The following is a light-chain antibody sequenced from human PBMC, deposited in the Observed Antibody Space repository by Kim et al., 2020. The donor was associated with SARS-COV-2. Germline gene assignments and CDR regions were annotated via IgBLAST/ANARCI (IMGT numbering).Light chain of an antibody. J-gene: IGKJ1*01. CDR2: TAS. CDR1: QRISSY. Sequence: DIQMTQSPSSLSASIGDRVTITCRASQRISSYLNWYQQKPGKAPKFLIYTASSLRSGVPSRFSGSGSGTDFTLTISSLQPEDSATYYCQQSDSTPWTFGQGTKVDIK. V-gene: IGKV1-39*01. CDR3: QQSDSTPWT.